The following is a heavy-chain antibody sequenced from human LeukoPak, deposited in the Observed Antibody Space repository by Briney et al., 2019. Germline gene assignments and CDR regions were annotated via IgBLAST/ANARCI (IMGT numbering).Heavy chain of an antibody. Sequence: GGSLRLSRAAPGFTFSSYEMNWVRQAPGKGLEWVSYISSSGSTIYYADSVKGRFTISRDNAKNSLYLQMNSLRAEDTAVYYCARDRYCSGGSCYYFDYWGQGTLVTVSS. CDR2: ISSSGSTI. D-gene: IGHD2-15*01. J-gene: IGHJ4*02. CDR3: ARDRYCSGGSCYYFDY. CDR1: GFTFSSYE. V-gene: IGHV3-48*03.